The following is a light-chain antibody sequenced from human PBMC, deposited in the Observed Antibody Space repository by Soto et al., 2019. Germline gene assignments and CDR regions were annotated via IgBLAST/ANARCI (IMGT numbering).Light chain of an antibody. CDR2: EAS. CDR1: SSDVGSYNL. J-gene: IGLJ2*01. CDR3: SSYAGASTFVL. Sequence: QSVLTQPASVSGSPGQSITISCTGTSSDVGSYNLVSWYQQHPGKAPKLMIYEASKRPSGVSNRFSGSKSGNTASLTISGLQAEDEADYFCSSYAGASTFVLFGGGTKVTVL. V-gene: IGLV2-23*02.